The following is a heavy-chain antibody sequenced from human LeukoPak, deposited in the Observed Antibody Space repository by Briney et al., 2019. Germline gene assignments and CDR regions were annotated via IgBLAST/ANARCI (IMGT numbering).Heavy chain of an antibody. V-gene: IGHV4-4*07. Sequence: PSETLSLTCTVSGGPMSRHYWSWIRQPAGKGLEWIGRIYSSGSTFYNNSLKSRVTMSVDMSKNQFSLKLVSVTAADTAVYYCTRDRYSQGPPYYFESWGQGTLVTVSS. D-gene: IGHD5-18*01. CDR2: IYSSGST. CDR3: TRDRYSQGPPYYFES. J-gene: IGHJ4*02. CDR1: GGPMSRHY.